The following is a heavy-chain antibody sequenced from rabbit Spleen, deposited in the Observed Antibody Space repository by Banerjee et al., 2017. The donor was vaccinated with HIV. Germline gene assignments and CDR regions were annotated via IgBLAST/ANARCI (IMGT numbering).Heavy chain of an antibody. Sequence: QSLEESGGDLVKPGASLTLSCIASGVSFSGNSYMCWVRQAPGKGLEWIVCIDTGSSGFTYFASWAKGRFTISKTSSTTVTLQMTSLTAADTATYFCAREPYGYGGTYHLWGQGTLVTVS. CDR2: IDTGSSGFT. CDR3: AREPYGYGGTYHL. V-gene: IGHV1S40*01. D-gene: IGHD6-1*01. CDR1: GVSFSGNSY. J-gene: IGHJ4*01.